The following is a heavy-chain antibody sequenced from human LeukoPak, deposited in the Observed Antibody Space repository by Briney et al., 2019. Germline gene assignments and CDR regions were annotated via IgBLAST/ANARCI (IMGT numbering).Heavy chain of an antibody. Sequence: PSETLSLTCTVSGGSISSSSYYWGWIRQPPGKGLEWIGSIYYSGSTYYNPSLKSRVTISVDTSKNQFSLKLSSVTAADTAVYYCARDTVAGDAFDIWGEGTMVTVSS. CDR3: ARDTVAGDAFDI. V-gene: IGHV4-39*07. J-gene: IGHJ3*02. D-gene: IGHD6-19*01. CDR1: GGSISSSSYY. CDR2: IYYSGST.